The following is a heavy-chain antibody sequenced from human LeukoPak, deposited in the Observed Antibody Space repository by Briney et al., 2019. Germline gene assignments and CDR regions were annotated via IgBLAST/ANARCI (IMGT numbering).Heavy chain of an antibody. CDR3: AKDWYSSSWYLKFYFDY. CDR1: GFTFSSYW. J-gene: IGHJ4*02. CDR2: ISGSGGST. Sequence: GGSLRLSCAASGFTFSSYWMSWVRQAPGKGLEWVSAISGSGGSTYYADSVKGRFTISRDNSKNTLYLQMNSLRAEDTAVYYCAKDWYSSSWYLKFYFDYWGQGTLVTVSS. D-gene: IGHD6-13*01. V-gene: IGHV3-23*01.